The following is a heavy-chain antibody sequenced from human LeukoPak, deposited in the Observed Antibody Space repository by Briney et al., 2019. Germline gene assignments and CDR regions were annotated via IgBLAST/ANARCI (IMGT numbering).Heavy chain of an antibody. D-gene: IGHD3-3*01. CDR2: IKQDGSGK. Sequence: GGSLRLSCAASGFTFSSYWMSWVRQAPGKGREWVANIKQDGSGKYYVHSVKGRFTISRDNAKNSLYLQMNSLRAEDTSVYYCARGRYDFWSGYYRLGAFDIWGQGTMVTVSS. CDR3: ARGRYDFWSGYYRLGAFDI. J-gene: IGHJ3*02. V-gene: IGHV3-7*01. CDR1: GFTFSSYW.